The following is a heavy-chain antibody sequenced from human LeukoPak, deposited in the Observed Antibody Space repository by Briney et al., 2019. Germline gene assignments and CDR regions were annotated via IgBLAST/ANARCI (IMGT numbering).Heavy chain of an antibody. D-gene: IGHD6-6*01. CDR1: DDSVSSDNYY. Sequence: SETLSLTCTVSDDSVSSDNYYWSWIRQPPGKGLEWIGCVYYSGSTNYNPSLKSRVTISVDTSKNQFSLKLSSVTAADTAVYFCARRKAVRPRDYYFGYWGQGTLVTVSS. V-gene: IGHV4-61*01. J-gene: IGHJ4*02. CDR3: ARRKAVRPRDYYFGY. CDR2: VYYSGST.